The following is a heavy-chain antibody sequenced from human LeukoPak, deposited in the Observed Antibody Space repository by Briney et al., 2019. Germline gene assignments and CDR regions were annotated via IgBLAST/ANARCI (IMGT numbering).Heavy chain of an antibody. V-gene: IGHV3-15*04. J-gene: IGHJ4*02. CDR1: GFTFTAAW. CDR2: IESKSDGGTT. CDR3: TLDDVGLAPDY. D-gene: IGHD3-16*01. Sequence: GGSLRLSCAASGFTFTAAWMSWVRQAPGKGLEWVGRIESKSDGGTTYYAAPVKGRFTISRVYLKNSLYLQMNSLKTEDTAVYFCTLDDVGLAPDYWGQGTLVTVSS.